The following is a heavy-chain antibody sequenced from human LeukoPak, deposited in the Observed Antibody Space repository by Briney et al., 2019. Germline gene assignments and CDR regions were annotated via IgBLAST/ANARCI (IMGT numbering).Heavy chain of an antibody. J-gene: IGHJ4*02. CDR1: GFTFSSYS. CDR3: AKDLCSGGSCFYFDY. V-gene: IGHV3-30*02. CDR2: IRYDGSNK. Sequence: GGSLRLSCAAYGFTFSSYSMNWVRQAPGKGLEWVSFIRYDGSNKYYADSVKGRFTISRDNSKNTLYLQMNSLRAEDTAVYYCAKDLCSGGSCFYFDYWGQGTLVTVSS. D-gene: IGHD2-15*01.